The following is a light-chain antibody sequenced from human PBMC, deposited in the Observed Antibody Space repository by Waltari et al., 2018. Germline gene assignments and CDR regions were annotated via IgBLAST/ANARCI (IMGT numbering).Light chain of an antibody. CDR2: STT. CDR3: QSYDRSLSGFYV. Sequence: QSVLTQPPSVSGAPGPRVTISCTRGSSNIGAGYDVYWYQQVPGTAPKLLIYSTTFRPSGVPDRFSGSKSGTSASLAITGLQTEDEADYYCQSYDRSLSGFYVFGTGTRVTVL. V-gene: IGLV1-40*01. CDR1: SSNIGAGYD. J-gene: IGLJ1*01.